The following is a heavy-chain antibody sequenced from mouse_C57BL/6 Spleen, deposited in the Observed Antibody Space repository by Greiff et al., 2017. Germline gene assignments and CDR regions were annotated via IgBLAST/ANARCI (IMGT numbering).Heavy chain of an antibody. CDR2: ISYDGSN. CDR3: ARGYYY. Sequence: EVKLQESGPGLVKPSQSLSLTCSVTGYSITSGYYWNWIRQFPGNKLEWMGYISYDGSNNYNPSLKNRNSITRDTSKNQFFLKLNSVTTEDTATYYCARGYYYWGQGTTLTVSS. V-gene: IGHV3-6*01. J-gene: IGHJ2*01. D-gene: IGHD2-12*01. CDR1: GYSITSGYY.